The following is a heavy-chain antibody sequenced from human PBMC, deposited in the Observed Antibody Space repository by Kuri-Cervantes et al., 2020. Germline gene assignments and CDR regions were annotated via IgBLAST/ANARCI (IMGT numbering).Heavy chain of an antibody. CDR2: INWNGGST. V-gene: IGHV3-20*01. CDR3: ARGRMALLGVVAVLGYFDY. D-gene: IGHD2-15*01. CDR1: GFTFDDYG. J-gene: IGHJ4*02. Sequence: GGSLRLSCAASGFTFDDYGMSWVRQAPGKGLEWVSGINWNGGSTGYADSVKGRFTISRDNAKNSLYLQMNSLRAEDTALYHCARGRMALLGVVAVLGYFDYWGQGTLVTVSS.